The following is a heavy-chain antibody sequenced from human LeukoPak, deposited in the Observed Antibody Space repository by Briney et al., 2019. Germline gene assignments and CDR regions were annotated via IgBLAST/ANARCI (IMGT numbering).Heavy chain of an antibody. CDR2: ISAYNGNT. D-gene: IGHD6-13*01. CDR3: ARGEGSSWYGVYFDY. Sequence: VASVKVSCKASGYTFTSYGISWVRQAPGQGLEWMGWISAYNGNTNYAQKLQGRVTMTTDTSTSTAYMELRSLRSDDTAVYYCARGEGSSWYGVYFDYWGQGTLVTVSS. V-gene: IGHV1-18*01. CDR1: GYTFTSYG. J-gene: IGHJ4*02.